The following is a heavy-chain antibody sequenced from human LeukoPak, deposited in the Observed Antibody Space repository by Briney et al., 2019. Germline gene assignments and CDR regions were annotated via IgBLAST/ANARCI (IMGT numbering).Heavy chain of an antibody. CDR2: ISGSGGST. J-gene: IGHJ4*02. Sequence: GGSLRLSCAASGFTFSSYAMSWVRQAPGKGLEWVSAISGSGGSTYYADSVKGRFTISRDNSKNTLYLQMNSLSAEDTAVYYCAKSTYSSGWSWDYWGQGTLVTVSS. CDR3: AKSTYSSGWSWDY. CDR1: GFTFSSYA. D-gene: IGHD6-19*01. V-gene: IGHV3-23*01.